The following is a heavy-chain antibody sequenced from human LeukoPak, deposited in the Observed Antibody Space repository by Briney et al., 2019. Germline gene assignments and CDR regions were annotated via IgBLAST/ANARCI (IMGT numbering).Heavy chain of an antibody. Sequence: GGSLRLSCAASGFTFSSYWMSWVRQAPGKGLEWVSSISSSSSYIYYADSVKGRFTISRDNAKNSLYLQMNSLRAEDTAVYYCARGRGYSGYDSFDYWGQGTLVTVSS. CDR2: ISSSSSYI. D-gene: IGHD5-12*01. CDR1: GFTFSSYW. J-gene: IGHJ4*02. V-gene: IGHV3-21*01. CDR3: ARGRGYSGYDSFDY.